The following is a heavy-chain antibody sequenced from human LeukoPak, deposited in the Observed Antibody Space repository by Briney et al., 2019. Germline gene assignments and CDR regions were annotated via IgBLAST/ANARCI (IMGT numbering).Heavy chain of an antibody. V-gene: IGHV3-66*01. CDR3: ARDEYLWVVIQLGLFDY. J-gene: IGHJ4*02. CDR1: GFTISNNY. CDR2: IYSGGTT. Sequence: PGGSLRLSCAASGFTISNNYMTWVRQAPGEGLDWVSVIYSGGTTYYADSVKGRFTISRDNSKNTLYLQMNSLRAEDTAVYYCARDEYLWVVIQLGLFDYWGQGTLVTVAS. D-gene: IGHD2-2*01.